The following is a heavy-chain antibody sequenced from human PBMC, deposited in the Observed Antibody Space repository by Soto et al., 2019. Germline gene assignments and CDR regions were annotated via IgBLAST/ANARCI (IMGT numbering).Heavy chain of an antibody. CDR3: AHSLIPNWGSRGAFDY. D-gene: IGHD7-27*01. J-gene: IGHJ4*02. Sequence: QITLKESGPPLVKPTQTLTLTCTFSGFSLSTSGVGVGWIRQPPGKALEWLALIYWDDDKRYSPSLKSRLTTTKDTSKNQVVLTMTNMDPMDTATYYCAHSLIPNWGSRGAFDYWGQGTLVTVSS. CDR1: GFSLSTSGVG. V-gene: IGHV2-5*02. CDR2: IYWDDDK.